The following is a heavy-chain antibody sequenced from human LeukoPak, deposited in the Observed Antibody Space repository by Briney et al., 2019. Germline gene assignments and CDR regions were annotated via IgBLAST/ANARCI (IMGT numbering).Heavy chain of an antibody. V-gene: IGHV3-15*01. J-gene: IGHJ4*02. CDR2: IKSKTDGGTT. Sequence: GGSLRLSCAASGFTVSSNYMSWVRQAPGKGLEWVGRIKSKTDGGTTDYAAPVKGRFTISRDDSKNTLYLQMNSLKTEDTAVYYCTTDAQNWGPIDYWGQGTLVTVSS. CDR1: GFTVSSNY. CDR3: TTDAQNWGPIDY. D-gene: IGHD7-27*01.